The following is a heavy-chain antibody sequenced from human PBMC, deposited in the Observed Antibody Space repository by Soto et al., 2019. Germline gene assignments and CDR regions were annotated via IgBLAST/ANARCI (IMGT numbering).Heavy chain of an antibody. J-gene: IGHJ4*02. CDR2: IIPIFGTA. Sequence: QVQLVQSGAEVKKPGSSVTVSCKASGGTFDSYTINWVRQAPGEGLEWMGGIIPIFGTANYAQKFQGRVTITADESTSPAYMELSSLRSEDTAVYYCARSYDRGWYGGGLDYWGQGTLVTVSS. V-gene: IGHV1-69*12. CDR1: GGTFDSYT. D-gene: IGHD6-19*01. CDR3: ARSYDRGWYGGGLDY.